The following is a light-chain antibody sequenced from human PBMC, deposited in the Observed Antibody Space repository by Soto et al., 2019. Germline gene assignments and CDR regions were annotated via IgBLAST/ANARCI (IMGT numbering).Light chain of an antibody. CDR2: EVS. CDR3: SSYTSSSTRINV. CDR1: SSDVGGYNY. Sequence: QSALTQPASVSGSPGQSITISCTGTSSDVGGYNYVSWYQQHPGKAPKLMIYEVSNRPSGVSNRFSGSKSGNTASLTISGLQAEDEADYYCSSYTSSSTRINVFGTGTKLTVL. V-gene: IGLV2-14*01. J-gene: IGLJ1*01.